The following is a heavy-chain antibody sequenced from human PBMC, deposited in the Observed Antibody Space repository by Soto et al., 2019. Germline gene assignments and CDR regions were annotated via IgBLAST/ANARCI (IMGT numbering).Heavy chain of an antibody. CDR3: ARDRMRWTEILTGYLDYCDY. Sequence: GGSLRLSCAASGFTFSSYSMNWVRQAPGKGLEWVSYISTSGSTKYYADSVKGRFTISRDNVKNSLYLQMNSLRDEDTAVYYCARDRMRWTEILTGYLDYCDYWGQGTLVTVSS. V-gene: IGHV3-48*02. J-gene: IGHJ4*02. D-gene: IGHD3-9*01. CDR1: GFTFSSYS. CDR2: ISTSGSTK.